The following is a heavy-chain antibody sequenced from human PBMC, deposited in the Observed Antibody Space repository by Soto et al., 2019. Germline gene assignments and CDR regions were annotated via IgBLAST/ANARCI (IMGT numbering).Heavy chain of an antibody. Sequence: SETLSLTCTVSGGSISSSSYYWGWIRQPPGKGLKWIGSIYYSGSTYYNPSLKSRVTISVDTSKNQFSLKLSSVTAADTAVYYCARLVHGSTSAYYYMVAWGKGPAVTVSS. J-gene: IGHJ6*03. CDR1: GGSISSSSYY. V-gene: IGHV4-39*01. D-gene: IGHD3-10*01. CDR3: ARLVHGSTSAYYYMVA. CDR2: IYYSGST.